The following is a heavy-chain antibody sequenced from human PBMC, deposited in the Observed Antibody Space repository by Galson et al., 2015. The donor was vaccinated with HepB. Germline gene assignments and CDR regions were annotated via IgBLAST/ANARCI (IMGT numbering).Heavy chain of an antibody. CDR1: GYTFTGYY. Sequence: SVKVSCKASGYTFTGYYMHWVRQAPGQGLEWMGWINPNSGGTNYAQKFQGRVTMTRDTSISTAYMELSRLRSDDTAVYYCARDRYDSSGYYSGFDYWGQGTLVTVSS. V-gene: IGHV1-2*02. D-gene: IGHD3-22*01. J-gene: IGHJ4*02. CDR3: ARDRYDSSGYYSGFDY. CDR2: INPNSGGT.